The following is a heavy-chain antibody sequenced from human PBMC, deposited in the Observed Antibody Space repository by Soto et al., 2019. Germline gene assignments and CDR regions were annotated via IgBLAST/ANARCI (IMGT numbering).Heavy chain of an antibody. CDR2: IYRTGST. Sequence: PSETLSLTCAVSGGSFTSNNWWTWVRQPPGQGLEWIGEIYRTGSTNYNPSLKSRVTISLDKSENHISLKVTSLTAADTAVYYCASRDPGTSVDYWGQGTLVTV. J-gene: IGHJ4*02. CDR1: GGSFTSNNW. V-gene: IGHV4-4*02. CDR3: ASRDPGTSVDY. D-gene: IGHD1-7*01.